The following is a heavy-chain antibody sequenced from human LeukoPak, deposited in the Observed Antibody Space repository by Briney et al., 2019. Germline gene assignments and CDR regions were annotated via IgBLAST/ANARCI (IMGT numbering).Heavy chain of an antibody. V-gene: IGHV3-48*03. Sequence: GGALRLSCAASGFTFSSYEMNWVRQAPGEGLEWVSYISSSGSTIYYADSVKGRFTISRDNAKNSLYLQMNSLRAEDTAVYYCARELYDYVWGSYRLDAFDIWGQGTMVTVSS. CDR3: ARELYDYVWGSYRLDAFDI. CDR2: ISSSGSTI. D-gene: IGHD3-16*02. J-gene: IGHJ3*02. CDR1: GFTFSSYE.